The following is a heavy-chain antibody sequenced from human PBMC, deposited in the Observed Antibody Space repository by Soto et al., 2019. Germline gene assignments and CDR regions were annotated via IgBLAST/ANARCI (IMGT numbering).Heavy chain of an antibody. Sequence: QVQLVESGGGVVQPGRSLRLSCAASGFTFSSYGMHWVRQAPGKGLEWVAVIWYDGSNKYYADSVKGRFTISRDNSKNTLYLQMNSLRAEDTAVYYCARGDGAAAFDYWGQGTLVTVSS. J-gene: IGHJ4*02. CDR2: IWYDGSNK. CDR3: ARGDGAAAFDY. CDR1: GFTFSSYG. V-gene: IGHV3-33*01. D-gene: IGHD6-13*01.